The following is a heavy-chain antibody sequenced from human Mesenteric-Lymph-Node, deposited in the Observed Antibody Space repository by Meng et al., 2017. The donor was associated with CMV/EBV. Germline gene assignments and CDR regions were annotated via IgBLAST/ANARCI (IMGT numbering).Heavy chain of an antibody. CDR2: TYYSSESYN. CDR3: AYFGDLPPLW. Sequence: QLRLQQPVPGLGYVSATLSLTWTISWDWISSNSAAWTWISQSPSRGLEWMGRTYYSSESYNTYAVSVKSRISVNLDTSKNPLSLHLNFVTPEDTAVHYCAYFGDLPPLWWGQGTLVTVSS. D-gene: IGHD3-16*01. CDR1: WDWISSNSAA. J-gene: IGHJ4*02. V-gene: IGHV6-1*01.